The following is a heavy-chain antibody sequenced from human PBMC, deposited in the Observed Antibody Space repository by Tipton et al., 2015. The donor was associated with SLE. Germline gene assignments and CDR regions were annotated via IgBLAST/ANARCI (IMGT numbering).Heavy chain of an antibody. CDR3: ARRGVDTAMAYYFDY. Sequence: TLSLTCAVYGGSFSGYYWSWIRQPLGKGLEWIGEINHSGSTNYNPSLKSRVTISVDTSKNQFSLKLSSVTAADTAVYYCARRGVDTAMAYYFDYWGQGTLVTVSS. CDR1: GGSFSGYY. CDR2: INHSGST. D-gene: IGHD5-18*01. J-gene: IGHJ4*02. V-gene: IGHV4-34*01.